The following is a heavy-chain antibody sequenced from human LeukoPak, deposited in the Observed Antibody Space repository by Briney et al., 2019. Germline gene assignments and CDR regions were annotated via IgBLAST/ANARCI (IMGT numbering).Heavy chain of an antibody. CDR1: GGSISSYY. J-gene: IGHJ4*02. D-gene: IGHD1-26*01. V-gene: IGHV4-59*01. CDR2: IYYSGST. Sequence: PSETLSLTCTVSGGSISSYYWSWIRQPPGKGLEWIGYIYYSGSTNYNPSLKSRVTISVDTSKNQFSLKLSSVTAADTAVYYCAREGPGSYYDYWGQGTLVTVSS. CDR3: AREGPGSYYDY.